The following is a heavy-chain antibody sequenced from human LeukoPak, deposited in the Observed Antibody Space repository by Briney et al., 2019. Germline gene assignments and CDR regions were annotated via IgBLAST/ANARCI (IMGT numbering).Heavy chain of an antibody. CDR2: IYHSGST. CDR1: GGSISSGGYY. Sequence: PSQTLSLTCTVSGGSISSGGYYWSWIRQPPGKGLEWIGYIYHSGSTYYNPSLKSRVTISVDRSKNQFSLKLSSVTAADTAVYYCARGEYQLLIIDGFDYWGQGTLVTVSS. J-gene: IGHJ4*02. D-gene: IGHD2-2*01. V-gene: IGHV4-30-2*01. CDR3: ARGEYQLLIIDGFDY.